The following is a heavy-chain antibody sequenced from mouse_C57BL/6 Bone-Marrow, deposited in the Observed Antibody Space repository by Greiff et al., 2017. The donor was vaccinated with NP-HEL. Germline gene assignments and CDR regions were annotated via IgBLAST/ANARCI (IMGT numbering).Heavy chain of an antibody. V-gene: IGHV1-81*01. CDR1: GYTFTSYG. CDR2: IYPRSGNT. D-gene: IGHD1-1*01. Sequence: QVQLQQSGAELARPGASVKLSCKASGYTFTSYGISWVKQRTGQGLEWIGEIYPRSGNTYYNEKFKGKATLTADKSSSTAYMELRSLTSEDSAVYFCARPYGSSCSWFAYWGQGTLVTVSA. J-gene: IGHJ3*01. CDR3: ARPYGSSCSWFAY.